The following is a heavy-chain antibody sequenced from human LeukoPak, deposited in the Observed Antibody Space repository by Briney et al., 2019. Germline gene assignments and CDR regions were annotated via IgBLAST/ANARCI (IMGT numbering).Heavy chain of an antibody. CDR2: INPSGGST. CDR1: GYTFTRYY. CDR3: AKGYCSGGTCYSYDY. V-gene: IGHV1-46*01. Sequence: ASVKVSCKASGYTFTRYYMHWVRPAPGQGLEWMGIINPSGGSTSYAQKFQGRVTMTSDTSTSTVYMELNSLRSEDTAVYYCAKGYCSGGTCYSYDYWGQGTLVTVSS. D-gene: IGHD2-15*01. J-gene: IGHJ4*02.